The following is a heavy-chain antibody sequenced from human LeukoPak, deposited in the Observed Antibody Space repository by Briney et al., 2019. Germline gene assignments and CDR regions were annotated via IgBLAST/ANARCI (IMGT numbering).Heavy chain of an antibody. CDR2: IIPIFGTA. J-gene: IGHJ4*02. V-gene: IGHV1-69*06. CDR3: ARAGTYYYDSSGYQAFDY. D-gene: IGHD3-22*01. Sequence: SVKVSCKASGGTFSSYAISWVRQAPGQGLEWMGGIIPIFGTANYAQKFQGRVTITADKSTSTAYMELSSLRSEDTAVYYCARAGTYYYDSSGYQAFDYWGQGTLVTVSS. CDR1: GGTFSSYA.